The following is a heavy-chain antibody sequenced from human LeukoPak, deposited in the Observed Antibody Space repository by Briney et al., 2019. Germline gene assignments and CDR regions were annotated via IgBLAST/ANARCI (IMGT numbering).Heavy chain of an antibody. J-gene: IGHJ4*02. Sequence: PGGSLRLSCAASGFTFSSYAMTWVRQAPGKGLEWVSAIGGSGDTTLYADSVKGRFTISRDNSKNTLYLQMNSLRAEDTAVYYCARSYDSSGYSVDYWGQGTLVTVSS. D-gene: IGHD3-22*01. CDR3: ARSYDSSGYSVDY. CDR1: GFTFSSYA. CDR2: IGGSGDTT. V-gene: IGHV3-23*01.